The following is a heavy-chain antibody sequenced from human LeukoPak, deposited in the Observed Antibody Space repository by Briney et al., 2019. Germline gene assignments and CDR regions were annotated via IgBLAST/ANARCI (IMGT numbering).Heavy chain of an antibody. CDR2: ISSSGSYI. J-gene: IGHJ4*02. CDR3: ASYLAAAGNYFFDH. D-gene: IGHD6-13*01. Sequence: PGGSLRLSCAASGFTFSSYGMNWVRQAPGKGLEWVSSISSSGSYIYYADSVKGRFTISRDNAKNSLYLQMNSLRAEDTAVYYCASYLAAAGNYFFDHWGQGTLVTVSS. CDR1: GFTFSSYG. V-gene: IGHV3-21*01.